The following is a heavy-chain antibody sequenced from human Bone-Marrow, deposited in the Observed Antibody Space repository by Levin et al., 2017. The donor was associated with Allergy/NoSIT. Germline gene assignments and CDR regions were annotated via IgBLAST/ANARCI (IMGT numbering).Heavy chain of an antibody. Sequence: GSLRLSCTVSGYSISSGFYWGWIRQSPGKGLKWIGSVYHSGNTFYNPSLKSRVSISVDTSNNQFSLNLNSVTAADTAVYYCARESCTSTNCYWGDYFDYWGQGTLVAVSS. D-gene: IGHD2-2*01. J-gene: IGHJ4*02. CDR3: ARESCTSTNCYWGDYFDY. V-gene: IGHV4-38-2*02. CDR2: VYHSGNT. CDR1: GYSISSGFY.